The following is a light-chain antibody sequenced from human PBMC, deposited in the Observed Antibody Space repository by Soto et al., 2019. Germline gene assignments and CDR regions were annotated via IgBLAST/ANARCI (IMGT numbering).Light chain of an antibody. CDR2: GTS. J-gene: IGKJ1*01. CDR1: QTIGRNY. CDR3: QQYGSSRRT. Sequence: EIVLTQSPGTLSLSPGETATLSFSASQTIGRNYLAWYQQKPGQAPRLLIFGTSTRATGIPARFSGSGSGTDFTLTISRLEPEDFAVYYCQQYGSSRRTFGQGTKVDIK. V-gene: IGKV3-20*01.